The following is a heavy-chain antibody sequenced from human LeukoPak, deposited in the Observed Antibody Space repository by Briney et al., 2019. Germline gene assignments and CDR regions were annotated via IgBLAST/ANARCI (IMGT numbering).Heavy chain of an antibody. CDR3: ARGGGYSSSSRRNWFDP. CDR1: GGSFSGYY. D-gene: IGHD6-6*01. Sequence: SETLSLTCAVYGGSFSGYYWSWIRQPPGKGLEWIGEINHSGSTNYNPSLKSRVTISVDTSKNQFSLKLSSVTAADTAVYYCARGGGYSSSSRRNWFDPWSQGTLVTVSS. CDR2: INHSGST. V-gene: IGHV4-34*01. J-gene: IGHJ5*02.